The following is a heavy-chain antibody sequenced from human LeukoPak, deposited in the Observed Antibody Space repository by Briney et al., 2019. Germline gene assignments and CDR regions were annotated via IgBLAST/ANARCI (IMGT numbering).Heavy chain of an antibody. Sequence: SETLSLTCTVSGYSISSGYYWCWIRQPPGKGLEWIGTIYHSGSTYYNPSLKSRVTISVDTSKNQFSLRLSSVTAADTAVYYCARAGTTVTYFDYWGQGTLVTVSS. CDR3: ARAGTTVTYFDY. V-gene: IGHV4-38-2*02. D-gene: IGHD4-17*01. CDR2: IYHSGST. J-gene: IGHJ4*02. CDR1: GYSISSGYY.